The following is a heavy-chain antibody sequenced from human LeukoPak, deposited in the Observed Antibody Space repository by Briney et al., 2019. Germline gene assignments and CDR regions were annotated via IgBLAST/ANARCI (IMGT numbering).Heavy chain of an antibody. V-gene: IGHV4-59*01. J-gene: IGHJ4*02. CDR1: GGSISSFY. CDR3: ARGDPSGRPGIAFDY. CDR2: FHDSEGT. Sequence: PSETLSLTCTVSGGSISSFYLTWIRQPPGKGLEWIGHFHDSEGTKYNPSLKSRAAISEDMSKNQFSLMVNPVTAADTAVYYCARGDPSGRPGIAFDYWGQGTLVTVSS. D-gene: IGHD1-26*01.